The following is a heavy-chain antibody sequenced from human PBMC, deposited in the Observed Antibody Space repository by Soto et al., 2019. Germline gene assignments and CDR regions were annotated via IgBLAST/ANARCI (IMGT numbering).Heavy chain of an antibody. Sequence: SETLSLTCTVAGDSISSNYGWSWIRQSPGKGLEWIGYIYHSGSTSYNPSLQSRVTMSVDTSRNQFSLKLNSVTAADTAVYYCARGGSGDKWRFYIDYWGQGPLVTVPQ. CDR1: GDSISSNY. CDR3: ARGGSGDKWRFYIDY. V-gene: IGHV4-59*12. J-gene: IGHJ4*01. CDR2: IYHSGST. D-gene: IGHD3-3*01.